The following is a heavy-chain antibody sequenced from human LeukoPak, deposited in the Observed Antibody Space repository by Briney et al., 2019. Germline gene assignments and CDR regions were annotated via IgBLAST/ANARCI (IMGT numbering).Heavy chain of an antibody. J-gene: IGHJ4*02. V-gene: IGHV4-59*08. D-gene: IGHD3-10*01. CDR2: IYSTGST. CDR3: ARLKGIYYGSGTRGPFDY. CDR1: GSSISNYY. Sequence: PSETLSLTCSVSGSSISNYYWSWIRQSPGKGLEWIGYIYSTGSTDYNPSLKSRVTISVETSKNQFSLKLSSVTAADTAVYYCARLKGIYYGSGTRGPFDYWGQGTLVTVSS.